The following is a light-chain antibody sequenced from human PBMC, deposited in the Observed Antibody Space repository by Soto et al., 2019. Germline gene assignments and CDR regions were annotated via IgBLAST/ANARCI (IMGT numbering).Light chain of an antibody. CDR2: KAS. Sequence: DIQMTQSPSTLSASVGDRVTITCRASQSVGRWLAWYQQKPGKAPKLLIYKASSLESGVPSRFSGSGSGTEFSLTISSLQHDDFASYHCQQYGSSSPWTFGQGTKVEIK. CDR1: QSVGRW. J-gene: IGKJ1*01. CDR3: QQYGSSSPWT. V-gene: IGKV1-5*03.